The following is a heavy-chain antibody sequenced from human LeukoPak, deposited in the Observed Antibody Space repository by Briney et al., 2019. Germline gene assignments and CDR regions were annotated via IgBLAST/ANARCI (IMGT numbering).Heavy chain of an antibody. J-gene: IGHJ3*02. CDR2: ISSSTNTI. CDR3: ARGGYGANDDAFDI. V-gene: IGHV3-48*02. D-gene: IGHD4-23*01. Sequence: QPGGSLRLSCAASEFTFSSYEMHWVRQAPGKGLEWVSYISSSTNTIYYADSVKGRFTISRDNAKNSLFLQMNSLRDEDTAVYYCARGGYGANDDAFDIWGQGTMVTVSS. CDR1: EFTFSSYE.